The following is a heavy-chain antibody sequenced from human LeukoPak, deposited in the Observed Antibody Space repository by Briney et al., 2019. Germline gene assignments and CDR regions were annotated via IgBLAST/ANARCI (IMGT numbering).Heavy chain of an antibody. CDR3: ARAGYSYGTGYYFDY. CDR1: SGSIGSFY. CDR2: IYYTGAT. J-gene: IGHJ4*02. Sequence: SETLSLTCTVSSGSIGSFYWSWIRLPPGKGLEWIGYIYYTGATYYNPSLKSRVTISLDTSKNQFSLKLSSVTAVDAAVYYCARAGYSYGTGYYFDYWGQGALVTVSS. V-gene: IGHV4-59*01. D-gene: IGHD5-18*01.